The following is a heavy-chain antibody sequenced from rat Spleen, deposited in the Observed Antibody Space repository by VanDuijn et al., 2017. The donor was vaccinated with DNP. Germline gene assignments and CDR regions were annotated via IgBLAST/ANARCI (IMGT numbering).Heavy chain of an antibody. CDR1: GFTFSSYW. J-gene: IGHJ1*01. V-gene: IGHV5-58*01. Sequence: EVQLVETGGGLVQPGRSLKLSCVASGFTFSSYWMYWIRQVPGKGLEWIASISPSGGNTYYRDSMKGRFTISRDDAKSSLYLQMNSLKSEDTATYYCARGSTSIYWYFDFWGPGTMVTVSS. CDR2: ISPSGGNT. CDR3: ARGSTSIYWYFDF. D-gene: IGHD3-1*01.